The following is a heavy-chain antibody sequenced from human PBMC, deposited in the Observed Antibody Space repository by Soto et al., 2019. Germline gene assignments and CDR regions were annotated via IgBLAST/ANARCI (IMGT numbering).Heavy chain of an antibody. J-gene: IGHJ4*02. V-gene: IGHV4-4*07. CDR2: RSISGST. CDR3: ARSLGSAAGWSFDV. D-gene: IGHD3-16*01. Sequence: QVQLQESGPGLATPSETLSLTCTVSGASMSDYFWTWIRLPAGKRLEWIGRRSISGSTDYNPSLKGRASMSVDTSKNQFSLRLISVTAADTALYYCARSLGSAAGWSFDVWGQGILVTVSS. CDR1: GASMSDYF.